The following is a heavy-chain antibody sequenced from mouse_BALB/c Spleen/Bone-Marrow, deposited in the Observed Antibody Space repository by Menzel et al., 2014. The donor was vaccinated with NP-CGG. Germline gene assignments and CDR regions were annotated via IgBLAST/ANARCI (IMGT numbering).Heavy chain of an antibody. D-gene: IGHD2-1*01. CDR2: INPSNGGT. CDR3: TRSNGNWFAY. V-gene: IGHV1S81*02. CDR1: GYTFTSYY. J-gene: IGHJ3*01. Sequence: VKLVESGAELVKPGASVKLSCKAPGYTFTSYYIYWVKQRPGQGLEWIGEINPSNGGTNFNEKFKSKATLTVDKSSSTAYMQLSSLTSEDSAVYYCTRSNGNWFAYWGQGTLVTVSA.